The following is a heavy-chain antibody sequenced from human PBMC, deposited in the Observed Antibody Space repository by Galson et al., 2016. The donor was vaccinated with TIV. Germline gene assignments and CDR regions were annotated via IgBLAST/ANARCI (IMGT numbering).Heavy chain of an antibody. J-gene: IGHJ4*02. CDR2: INAGNGYT. CDR1: GYTFTHHA. V-gene: IGHV1-3*01. CDR3: ARPPYCGGDCYKYDY. Sequence: SVKVSCKASGYTFTHHALHWVRQAPGQSLEWMGCINAGNGYTKYSQTFQGRVTITRDTSASTAYMELSSLSSENTAVYYCARPPYCGGDCYKYDYWGQGTLVTVSS. D-gene: IGHD2-21*01.